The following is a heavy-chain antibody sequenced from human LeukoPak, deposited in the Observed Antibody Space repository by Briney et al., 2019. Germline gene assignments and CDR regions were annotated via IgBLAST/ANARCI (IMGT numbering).Heavy chain of an antibody. D-gene: IGHD3-10*01. V-gene: IGHV1-2*02. J-gene: IGHJ3*02. CDR1: GYTFTGYY. Sequence: ASVKVSCKASGYTFTGYYMHWVRQAPGQGLEWMGWINPNSGGTNYAQKFQGRVTMTRDTSISTAYMELRNLRSDDTAVYYCARTMAVHAFDIWGQGTMVTVSS. CDR2: INPNSGGT. CDR3: ARTMAVHAFDI.